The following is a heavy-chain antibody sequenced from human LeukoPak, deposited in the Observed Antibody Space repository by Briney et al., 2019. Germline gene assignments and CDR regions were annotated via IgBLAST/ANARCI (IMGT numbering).Heavy chain of an antibody. J-gene: IGHJ4*02. V-gene: IGHV3-48*02. CDR2: ISSGGSTI. Sequence: GGSLRLSCAASGFTFSSYSKNWVRQAPGKGLEWVSYISSGGSTIYYADSVRGRFTISRDTAKNSLYLEMNSLRDEDTAMYYCVRGDQEASEPAFDYWGQGTLVTVSS. CDR3: VRGDQEASEPAFDY. D-gene: IGHD1-14*01. CDR1: GFTFSSYS.